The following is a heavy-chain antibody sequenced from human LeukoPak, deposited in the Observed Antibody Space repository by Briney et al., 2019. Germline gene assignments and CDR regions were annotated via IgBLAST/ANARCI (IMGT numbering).Heavy chain of an antibody. J-gene: IGHJ6*03. CDR1: GGSFSGYY. CDR2: INHSGST. V-gene: IGHV4-34*01. D-gene: IGHD3-3*01. Sequence: SGTLSLTCAVYGGSFSGYYWSWIRQPPGKGLEWIGEINHSGSTNYNPSLKSRVTISVDTSKNQFSLKLSSVTAADTAVYYCARHGRGFFVFSEYYYYMDVWGKGTTVTVSS. CDR3: ARHGRGFFVFSEYYYYMDV.